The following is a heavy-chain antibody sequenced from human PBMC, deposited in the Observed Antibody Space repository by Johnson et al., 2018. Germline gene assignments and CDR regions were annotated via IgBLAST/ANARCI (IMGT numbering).Heavy chain of an antibody. CDR3: ARGSYDPDAFDI. V-gene: IGHV1-8*01. J-gene: IGHJ3*02. CDR1: GYPFTSYD. CDR2: MNPNMGNT. Sequence: QVQLVQSGAEVKKPGASVKVSCKASGYPFTSYDINWVRPATGQGLEWMGWMNPNMGNTGYAQKFQGRATMTRHTSISTAYMELSSLRSEDTAVCYCARGSYDPDAFDIWGQGTTVTVSS. D-gene: IGHD5-12*01.